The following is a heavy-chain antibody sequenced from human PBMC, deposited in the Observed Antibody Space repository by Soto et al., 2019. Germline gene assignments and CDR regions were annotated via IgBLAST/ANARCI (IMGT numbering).Heavy chain of an antibody. CDR1: GGTFSSYT. CDR2: ITPTLNIA. D-gene: IGHD1-26*01. V-gene: IGHV1-69*01. CDR3: ARGYYSGSNPSSFDY. J-gene: IGHJ4*02. Sequence: QLQLVQSGAEVREPGSSVKVSCTASGGTFSSYTVIWVRQAPGQGLEWMGGITPTLNIAKYEEKFQGRVTITADESTSTVNMHLSRLRYKDTAGYFCARGYYSGSNPSSFDYWGQGTLVAVSS.